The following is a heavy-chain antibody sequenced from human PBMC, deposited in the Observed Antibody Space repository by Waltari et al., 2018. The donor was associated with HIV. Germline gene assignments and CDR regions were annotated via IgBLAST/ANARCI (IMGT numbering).Heavy chain of an antibody. Sequence: EVQLVESGGGLVKPGGSLRLSCAASGVTFSSYSMNWVLQAPGKGLEWVSSISSSSSYIYYADSVKGRFTISRDNAKNSLYLQMNSLRAEDTAVYYCARDRALSTTAGFDYWGQGTLVTVSS. CDR1: GVTFSSYS. J-gene: IGHJ4*02. CDR3: ARDRALSTTAGFDY. D-gene: IGHD4-17*01. V-gene: IGHV3-21*01. CDR2: ISSSSSYI.